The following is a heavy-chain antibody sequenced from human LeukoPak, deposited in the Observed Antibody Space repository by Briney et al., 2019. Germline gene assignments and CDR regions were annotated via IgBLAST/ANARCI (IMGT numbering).Heavy chain of an antibody. CDR1: GFTFGDYA. V-gene: IGHV3-49*03. D-gene: IGHD6-6*01. CDR3: TRENIAARPDGSHYYYYYMDV. Sequence: PGGSLRLSCTASGFTFGDYAMSCFRQAPGKGRGWGGFIRSIAYGGTTEYAASVKGRFTISRDDSKSIAYLQMNSLKTEDTAVYYCTRENIAARPDGSHYYYYYMDVWGKGTTVTVSS. J-gene: IGHJ6*03. CDR2: IRSIAYGGTT.